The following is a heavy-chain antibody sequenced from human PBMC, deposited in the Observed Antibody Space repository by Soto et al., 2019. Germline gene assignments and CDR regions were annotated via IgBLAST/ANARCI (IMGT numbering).Heavy chain of an antibody. CDR2: VYYSGVT. V-gene: IGHV4-59*11. CDR1: GGSLTDHY. J-gene: IGHJ3*02. CDR3: ARGNDWKSSTIEI. D-gene: IGHD1-26*01. Sequence: QVQLQESGPGLLTPSETLSLTCTVAGGSLTDHYCHWFPQSSEKGLHWIWYVYYSGVTNDNPSLKSRVKMSVDPSNNQFSMNLRSVNAADTAVYYCARGNDWKSSTIEIWGQGTMVSV.